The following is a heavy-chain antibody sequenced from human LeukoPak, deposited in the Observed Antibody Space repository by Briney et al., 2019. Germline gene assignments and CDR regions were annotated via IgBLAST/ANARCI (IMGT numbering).Heavy chain of an antibody. J-gene: IGHJ6*02. V-gene: IGHV3-30*04. D-gene: IGHD6-19*01. Sequence: GGSLRLSCAASGFTFSSYAMHWVRQAPGKGLEWVAVISYDGSNKYYADSVKGRFTISRDNSKNTLYLQMNSLRAEDTAVYYCAKDSHPTAVAGPGGYYGMDVWGQGTTVTVSS. CDR3: AKDSHPTAVAGPGGYYGMDV. CDR1: GFTFSSYA. CDR2: ISYDGSNK.